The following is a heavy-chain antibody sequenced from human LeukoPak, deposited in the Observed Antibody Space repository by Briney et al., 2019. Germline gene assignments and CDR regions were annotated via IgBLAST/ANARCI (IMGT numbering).Heavy chain of an antibody. J-gene: IGHJ4*02. Sequence: SETLSLTCTVSGVSLCSFYWSWIRQPPGKGLEWIGYIYYSGSTNYNPSLKSRVTISVDTSKNQFSLKLSSVTAADTAVYYCATSSFTSFGVVTPPFDYWGQGTLVTVSS. CDR2: IYYSGST. CDR3: ATSSFTSFGVVTPPFDY. D-gene: IGHD3-3*01. CDR1: GVSLCSFY. V-gene: IGHV4-59*01.